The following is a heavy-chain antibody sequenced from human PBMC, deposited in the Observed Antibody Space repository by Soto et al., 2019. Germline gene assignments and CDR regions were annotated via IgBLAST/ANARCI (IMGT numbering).Heavy chain of an antibody. V-gene: IGHV3-30*03. CDR3: ARDPRPAAFDI. CDR2: ISYDGSNQ. J-gene: IGHJ3*02. CDR1: GFTFINYG. Sequence: GGSLRLSCATSGFTFINYGMHWVLQSPGKGLEWVAVISYDGSNQYYADSVKGRFTISRDNSKNTLYLQMNSLRTEDTAVYYCARDPRPAAFDIWGKGTMVTVSS.